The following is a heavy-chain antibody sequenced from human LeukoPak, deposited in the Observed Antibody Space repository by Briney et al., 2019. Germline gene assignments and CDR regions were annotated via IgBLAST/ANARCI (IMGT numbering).Heavy chain of an antibody. J-gene: IGHJ4*02. V-gene: IGHV3-13*01. D-gene: IGHD1-7*01. CDR2: IGTAGDT. CDR1: GFTFSSYD. Sequence: PGGSLRLSCAASGFTFSSYDMHLVRQATGKGLEWVSAIGTAGDTYYPGSVKGRFTISRENAKNSLYLQMNSLRAGDTAVYYCARGSNWNYIDYWGQGTLVTVSS. CDR3: ARGSNWNYIDY.